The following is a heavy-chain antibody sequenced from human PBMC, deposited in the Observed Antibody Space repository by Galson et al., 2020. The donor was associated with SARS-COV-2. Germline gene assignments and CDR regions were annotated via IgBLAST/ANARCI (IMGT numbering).Heavy chain of an antibody. J-gene: IGHJ4*02. D-gene: IGHD6-25*01. CDR1: GASISSSGSY. CDR3: ARETAFSSDLYGGIDY. V-gene: IGHV4-39*07. CDR2: ISYSGNT. Sequence: SETMSLTCTVSGASISSSGSYWGWIRQPPGKGLEWIASISYSGNTYYHPSLKSRLTISADTSKNQMSLKMTGVTAADTAVYFCARETAFSSDLYGGIDYWGQGTLVTVSS.